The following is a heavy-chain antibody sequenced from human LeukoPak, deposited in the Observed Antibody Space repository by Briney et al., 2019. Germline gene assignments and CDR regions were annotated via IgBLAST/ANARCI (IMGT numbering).Heavy chain of an antibody. D-gene: IGHD3-10*01. Sequence: GGSLRLSCTVSGFTVSSNSMSWVRQAPGKGLEWVSFIYSDNTHYSDSVKGRFTISRDNSKNTLYLQMNSLRVEDTAVYYCATDYYGSGNSWFDPWGQGTLVTVSS. CDR2: IYSDNT. J-gene: IGHJ5*02. CDR3: ATDYYGSGNSWFDP. CDR1: GFTVSSNS. V-gene: IGHV3-53*01.